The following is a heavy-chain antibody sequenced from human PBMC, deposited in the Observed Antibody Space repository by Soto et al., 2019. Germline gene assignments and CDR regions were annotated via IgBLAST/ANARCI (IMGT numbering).Heavy chain of an antibody. CDR3: ARGLSIGIAYYYYYCMHV. Sequence: ASVKVSCKASGYTFTSYGISWVRHAPGQGLEWMGWISAYNGNTNYAQKLQGRVTMTTDTSTSTAYMELRSLRSDDTAVYYCARGLSIGIAYYYYYCMHVWGQGTTVTVSS. J-gene: IGHJ6*02. CDR2: ISAYNGNT. D-gene: IGHD3-16*02. V-gene: IGHV1-18*01. CDR1: GYTFTSYG.